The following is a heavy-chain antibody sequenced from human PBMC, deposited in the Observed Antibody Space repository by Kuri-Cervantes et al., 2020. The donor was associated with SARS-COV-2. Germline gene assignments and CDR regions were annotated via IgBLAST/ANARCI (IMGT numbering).Heavy chain of an antibody. CDR3: ASYCSSTSCYTRGDYFDY. CDR2: VRGKANNYAT. V-gene: IGHV3-73*01. CDR1: GFLFSASA. D-gene: IGHD2-2*02. Sequence: GGSLRLSCEVSGFLFSASAIHWVRQASGKGLEWVGRVRGKANNYATAYAASVKGRFTISRDDSKNMAYLQMNSLKTEDAAVYYCASYCSSTSCYTRGDYFDYWGQGTLVTVSS. J-gene: IGHJ4*02.